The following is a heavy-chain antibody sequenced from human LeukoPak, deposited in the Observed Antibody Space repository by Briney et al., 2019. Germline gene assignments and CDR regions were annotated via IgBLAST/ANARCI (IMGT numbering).Heavy chain of an antibody. Sequence: GGSLRLSCAASGFTVSSNYMSWVRQAPGKGLEWVSVIYSGGSTYYADSVKGRFTISGDNSKNTLYLQMNSLRAEDTAVYYCARAPLDYGDYRVFDYWGQGTLVTVSS. J-gene: IGHJ4*02. D-gene: IGHD4-17*01. CDR2: IYSGGST. V-gene: IGHV3-66*01. CDR1: GFTVSSNY. CDR3: ARAPLDYGDYRVFDY.